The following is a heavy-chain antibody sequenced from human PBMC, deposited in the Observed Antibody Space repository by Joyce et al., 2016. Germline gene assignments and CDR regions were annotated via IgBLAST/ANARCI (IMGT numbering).Heavy chain of an antibody. D-gene: IGHD2-21*01. CDR1: GFMFSTSS. J-gene: IGHJ6*02. CDR3: ARGGLVYDYSMDV. CDR2: ISGGRRFI. V-gene: IGHV3-21*02. Sequence: EVQLVESGGGLVKPGGSLKMSCAASGFMFSTSSMSWFRQGPGEGLEWVSAISGGRRFIFHAESVRGRFTVSRDNAENALYLQMKSLRVEDTAVYFCARGGLVYDYSMDVWGQGTTVIVSS.